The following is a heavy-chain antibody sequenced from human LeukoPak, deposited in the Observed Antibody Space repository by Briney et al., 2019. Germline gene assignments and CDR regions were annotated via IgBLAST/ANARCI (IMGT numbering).Heavy chain of an antibody. V-gene: IGHV1-18*01. CDR1: GGTFSSYA. D-gene: IGHD3-10*01. Sequence: ASVKVSCKASGGTFSSYAISWVRQAPGQGLEWMGWISGYNGNTKYAQKLQGRVTMTTDTSTSTAYMELRSLRSDDTAVYYCARFVWFGELLPIYYYGMDVWGQGTTVTVSS. CDR2: ISGYNGNT. CDR3: ARFVWFGELLPIYYYGMDV. J-gene: IGHJ6*02.